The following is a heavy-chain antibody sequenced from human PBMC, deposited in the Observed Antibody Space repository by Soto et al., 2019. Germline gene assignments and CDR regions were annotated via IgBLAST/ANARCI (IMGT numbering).Heavy chain of an antibody. CDR1: GGSISSGGYY. J-gene: IGHJ5*02. D-gene: IGHD2-15*01. CDR2: IYYSGST. CDR3: AREGGAYCSGGSCYLFSNWFDP. V-gene: IGHV4-31*03. Sequence: QVQLQESGPGLVKPSQTLSLTCTVSGGSISSGGYYWSWIRQHPGKGLEWIGYIYYSGSTYYNPSPKSRVTISVDTSKNQFSLKLSSVTAADTAVYYCAREGGAYCSGGSCYLFSNWFDPWGQGTLVTVSS.